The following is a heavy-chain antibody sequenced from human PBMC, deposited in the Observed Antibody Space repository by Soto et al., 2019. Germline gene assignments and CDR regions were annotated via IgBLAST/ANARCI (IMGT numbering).Heavy chain of an antibody. CDR1: GYTFTSYA. V-gene: IGHV1-3*01. Sequence: ASVKVSCKASGYTFTSYAMHWVRQAPGQRLEWMGWINAGNGNTKYSQKFQGRVTITGDTSASTAYMELSSLRSEDTAVYYCYVVVTAIVAFDIWGQGTMVTVSS. CDR3: YVVVTAIVAFDI. J-gene: IGHJ3*02. CDR2: INAGNGNT. D-gene: IGHD2-21*02.